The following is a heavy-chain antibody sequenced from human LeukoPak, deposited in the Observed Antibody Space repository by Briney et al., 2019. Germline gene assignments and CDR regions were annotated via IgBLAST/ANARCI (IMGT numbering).Heavy chain of an antibody. V-gene: IGHV3-48*01. D-gene: IGHD6-13*01. Sequence: PGGSLRLSCAASGFTFSSYSMYWVRQAPGKGLEWVSYISSSSSTIYYADSVKGRFTISRDNAKNSLYLQMNSLRAEDTAVYYCARELYTGSWYVPRWFDPWGQGTLVTVSS. J-gene: IGHJ5*02. CDR1: GFTFSSYS. CDR3: ARELYTGSWYVPRWFDP. CDR2: ISSSSSTI.